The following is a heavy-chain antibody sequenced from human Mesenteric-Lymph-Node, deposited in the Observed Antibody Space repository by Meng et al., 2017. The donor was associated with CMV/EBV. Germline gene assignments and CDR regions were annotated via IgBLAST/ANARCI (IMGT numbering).Heavy chain of an antibody. J-gene: IGHJ3*02. V-gene: IGHV3-48*03. CDR1: GFTFSNYA. CDR3: ARVWSGYPDAFDI. Sequence: GESLKISCAASGFTFSNYAVSWVRQAPGKGLEWISYITSSARVIYYADSVKGRFTISRDNAKNSLFLQMNSLRAEDTAVYYCARVWSGYPDAFDIWGQGTKVTVSS. CDR2: ITSSARVI. D-gene: IGHD3-3*01.